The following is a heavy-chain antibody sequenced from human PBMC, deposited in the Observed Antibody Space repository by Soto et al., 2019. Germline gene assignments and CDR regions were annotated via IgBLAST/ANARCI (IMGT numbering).Heavy chain of an antibody. J-gene: IGHJ4*02. CDR2: ISAYNGNT. CDR3: GGDCRGLPGGGVDY. CDR1: GYAFTSYG. Sequence: QVQLVQSGAEVKKPGASVKVSCKASGYAFTSYGISWVRQAPGQGLEWMGWISAYNGNTNYAQKLQGRVTMTTDTSRSTAYMGRGGLGSEDTAVYYWGGDCRGLPGGGVDYWGQGTLVTVSS. V-gene: IGHV1-18*01. D-gene: IGHD2-15*01.